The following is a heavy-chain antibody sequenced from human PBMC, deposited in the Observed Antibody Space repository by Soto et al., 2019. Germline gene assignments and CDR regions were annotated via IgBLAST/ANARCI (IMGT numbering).Heavy chain of an antibody. V-gene: IGHV4-31*02. Sequence: EQLQESGPGLVKPSQTLSLTCTVSGDSINNGAVYWSWIRQHPGKGLEWIGYIYYSGDTQYNPSLKSRLTISLDTSKKQFSLKLKSVTAADTAVYYCARVQSASWFDYWGQGTLVTVSP. CDR2: IYYSGDT. D-gene: IGHD2-2*01. CDR1: GDSINNGAVY. CDR3: ARVQSASWFDY. J-gene: IGHJ4*02.